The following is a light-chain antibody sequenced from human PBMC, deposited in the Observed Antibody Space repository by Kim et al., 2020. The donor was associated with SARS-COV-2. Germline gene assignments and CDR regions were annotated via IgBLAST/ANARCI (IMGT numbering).Light chain of an antibody. CDR1: SSDVA. CDR2: DVT. J-gene: IGLJ2*01. CDR3: CSYAGSYVV. V-gene: IGLV2-11*01. Sequence: RSVSGSPGQSVTIPCTGTSSDVAWYQQHPGKAPKLMIYDVTKRPSGVPDRFSGSKSGNTASLTISGLQAEDEADYYCCSYAGSYVVFGGGTKLTVL.